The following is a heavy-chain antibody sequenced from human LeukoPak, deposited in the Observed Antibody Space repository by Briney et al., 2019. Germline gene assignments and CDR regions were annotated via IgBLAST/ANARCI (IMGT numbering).Heavy chain of an antibody. CDR3: SRPAGGNSWVYFDY. J-gene: IGHJ4*02. D-gene: IGHD4-23*01. CDR2: IYLGDSVT. CDR1: GYSSTSYW. Sequence: GEPLKISCKGSGYSSTSYWIGWVCHIPRKGLEWMGVIYLGDSVTRYSPSSQGQATISADKPISTAYLQWSRLKASDTAMHYCSRPAGGNSWVYFDYWGQGTLVTVSS. V-gene: IGHV5-51*01.